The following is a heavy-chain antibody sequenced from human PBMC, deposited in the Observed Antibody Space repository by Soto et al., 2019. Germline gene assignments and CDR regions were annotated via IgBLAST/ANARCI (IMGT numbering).Heavy chain of an antibody. CDR1: GGSITSGNSYS. D-gene: IGHD3-10*01. V-gene: IGHV4-30-2*01. Sequence: SETLSLTCAVSGGSITSGNSYSWSWIRQPPGKGLEWIGSISHTGSTSYNPSLKSRLTMSVDKSKNQFSLRLSSVTAADMAVYSLARAGATSFGTWLDPRGQGILVIVSS. CDR2: ISHTGST. CDR3: ARAGATSFGTWLDP. J-gene: IGHJ5*02.